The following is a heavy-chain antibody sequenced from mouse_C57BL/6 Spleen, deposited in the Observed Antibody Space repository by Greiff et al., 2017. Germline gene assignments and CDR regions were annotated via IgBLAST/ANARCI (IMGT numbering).Heavy chain of an antibody. Sequence: QVQLQQPGAELVMPGASVKLSCKASGYTFTSYWMHWVKQRPGQGLEWIGEIDPSDSYTNYNQKFKGKSTLTVDKSSSTAYMQLSSLTSEDSAVYYCARSLITTVNPDYWGQGTTLTVSS. D-gene: IGHD1-1*01. J-gene: IGHJ2*01. CDR2: IDPSDSYT. V-gene: IGHV1-69*01. CDR1: GYTFTSYW. CDR3: ARSLITTVNPDY.